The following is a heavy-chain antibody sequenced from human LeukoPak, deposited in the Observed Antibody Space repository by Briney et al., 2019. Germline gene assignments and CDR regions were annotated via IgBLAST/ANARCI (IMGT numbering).Heavy chain of an antibody. V-gene: IGHV3-7*01. J-gene: IGHJ4*02. D-gene: IGHD6-13*01. CDR2: IKTDGSQI. Sequence: GGSLRLSCVVSGFTFSSYWMTWVRQAPGKGLEWVANIKTDGSQIYYLDSVKGRFTISRDTAKKSLFLQMNSLRAEDTAVYYCARARVTSIAAADYLDYWGQGTLVTVSS. CDR3: ARARVTSIAAADYLDY. CDR1: GFTFSSYW.